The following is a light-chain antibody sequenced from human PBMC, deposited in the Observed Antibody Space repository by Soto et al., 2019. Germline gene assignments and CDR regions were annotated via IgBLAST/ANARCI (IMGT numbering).Light chain of an antibody. CDR3: SSYAGINNLWV. Sequence: QSALTQPPSASGSPGQSVTISCTGTSSVVGGYKYVSWYQQHPGKAPKLMIFEVNKRPSGVPDRFSGSKSGNTASLTVSGLQAEDEADYYCSSYAGINNLWVFGTGTKVTVL. CDR1: SSVVGGYKY. J-gene: IGLJ1*01. CDR2: EVN. V-gene: IGLV2-8*01.